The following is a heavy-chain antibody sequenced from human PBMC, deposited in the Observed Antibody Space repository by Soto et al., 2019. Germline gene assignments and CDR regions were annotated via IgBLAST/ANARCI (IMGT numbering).Heavy chain of an antibody. CDR1: GVSMSSGNYY. D-gene: IGHD5-18*01. V-gene: IGHV4-30-4*01. CDR3: ATMGTPATGLYYFDY. Sequence: SETLSLTCTVSGVSMSSGNYYWSWIRQPPGKGLEWIGFISYSGSTYYSLSLKSRVTISVDTSKNQFSLNLSFVTAADTAVYYCATMGTPATGLYYFDYWGQGTLVTVSS. J-gene: IGHJ4*02. CDR2: ISYSGST.